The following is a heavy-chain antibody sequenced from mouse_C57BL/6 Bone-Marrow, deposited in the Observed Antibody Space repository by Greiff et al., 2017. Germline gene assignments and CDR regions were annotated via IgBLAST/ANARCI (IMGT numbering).Heavy chain of an antibody. J-gene: IGHJ3*01. CDR1: GYTFTSYW. D-gene: IGHD1-1*02. V-gene: IGHV1-59*01. CDR2: IDPSDSCT. CDR3: ASGGRTAWFAY. Sequence: VQLQQSGAELVRPGTSVKLSCKASGYTFTSYWMHWVKQRPGQGLEWIGMIDPSDSCTNYNQKFKGKATLTVDKSSSTAYMQLSSLTSEDSAVXSCASGGRTAWFAYWGKGTLVTVSA.